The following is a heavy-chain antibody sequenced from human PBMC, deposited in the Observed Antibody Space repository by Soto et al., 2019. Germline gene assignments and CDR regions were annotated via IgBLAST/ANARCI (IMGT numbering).Heavy chain of an antibody. CDR1: GFTFSSYA. CDR3: AKTYYYGAGGSNAFDI. J-gene: IGHJ3*02. Sequence: EVQLLESGGGLVQPGGSLRLSCAASGFTFSSYAMSWVRQAPGKGLEWVSAISGSGGSTYYADSVKGRFTISRDNSKNTLYLQMNSLRAEDTAVYYCAKTYYYGAGGSNAFDIWGQGTMVTVSS. CDR2: ISGSGGST. D-gene: IGHD3-10*01. V-gene: IGHV3-23*01.